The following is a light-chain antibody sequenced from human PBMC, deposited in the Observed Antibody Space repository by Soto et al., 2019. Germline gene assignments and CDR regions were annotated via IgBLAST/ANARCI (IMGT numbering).Light chain of an antibody. CDR3: QQRHRWPIT. Sequence: GFTQSPVTLYISPGARATLSCRASQSFRGLLAWYQQKPGQAPRLLLYDAYTRATGIPPRFSGSGSGTDFTLTISSLEPEDSAVYYCQQRHRWPITFGQGTLLEI. CDR2: DAY. J-gene: IGKJ5*01. CDR1: QSFRGL. V-gene: IGKV3-11*01.